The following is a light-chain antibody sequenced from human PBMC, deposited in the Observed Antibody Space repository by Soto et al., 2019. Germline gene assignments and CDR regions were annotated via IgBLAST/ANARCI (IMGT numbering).Light chain of an antibody. J-gene: IGKJ4*01. Sequence: DIVLTQSPDSLAVSLGSSSTIKCKSRQSVLYSSNNKNYLAWYQQKPGQPPKLLSYWASTRESGVPDRFSGSGSGTDFALTISSLQAEDVALYYCQQSSSPPHTFAGGTKVDIK. CDR3: QQSSSPPHT. V-gene: IGKV4-1*01. CDR1: QSVLYSSNNKNY. CDR2: WAS.